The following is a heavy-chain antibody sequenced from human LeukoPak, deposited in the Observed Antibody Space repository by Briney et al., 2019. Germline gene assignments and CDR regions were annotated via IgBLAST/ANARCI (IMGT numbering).Heavy chain of an antibody. Sequence: SVKVSCKASGGTFSSYAISWVRQAPGQRLEWMGRIIPILGIANYAQKFQGRVTITADKSTSTAYMELSSLRSEDTAVYYCARLMDIVATRDYWGQGTLATVSS. CDR3: ARLMDIVATRDY. CDR2: IIPILGIA. J-gene: IGHJ4*02. D-gene: IGHD5-12*01. CDR1: GGTFSSYA. V-gene: IGHV1-69*04.